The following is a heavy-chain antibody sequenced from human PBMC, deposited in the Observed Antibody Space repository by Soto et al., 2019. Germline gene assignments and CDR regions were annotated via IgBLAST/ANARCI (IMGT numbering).Heavy chain of an antibody. V-gene: IGHV4-34*01. CDR1: GGSLSDYY. CDR3: ARDDTTVTTPNWFDP. D-gene: IGHD4-17*01. Sequence: QVQLQQWGAGLLQPSETLSLTCAVYGGSLSDYYWSWIRQSPGKGLEWIGEINQSGSTNYNPSLKSRATISVDTSKNQFSLRLNSVTAADTAVYYCARDDTTVTTPNWFDPWGQGSLVTVSS. J-gene: IGHJ5*02. CDR2: INQSGST.